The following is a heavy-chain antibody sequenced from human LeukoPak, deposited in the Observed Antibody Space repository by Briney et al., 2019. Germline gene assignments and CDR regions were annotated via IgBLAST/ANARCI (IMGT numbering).Heavy chain of an antibody. J-gene: IGHJ4*02. V-gene: IGHV3-53*01. CDR2: IYSGGST. CDR3: ARSPGDRTYFDY. Sequence: GGSLRLSCTASGFTVSSNYMSWLRQAPGRGLGWVSVIYSGGSTYYADSVKGRFTISRYNSKNTLYLQMNSLRAEDTAVYYCARSPGDRTYFDYWGQGTLVTVSS. CDR1: GFTVSSNY. D-gene: IGHD3-10*01.